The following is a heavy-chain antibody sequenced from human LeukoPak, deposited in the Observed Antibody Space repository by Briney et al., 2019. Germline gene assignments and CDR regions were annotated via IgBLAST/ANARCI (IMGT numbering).Heavy chain of an antibody. J-gene: IGHJ4*02. CDR1: GFTLSSYW. CDR3: ASWYQLYC. CDR2: IKQDGSEK. V-gene: IGHV3-7*01. D-gene: IGHD2-2*01. Sequence: PGGSLRLSCAASGFTLSSYWMSWVRQAPGKGLEWVANIKQDGSEKYYVDSVKGRFTISRDNAKNSLYLQMNSLRVEDTAVYYCASWYQLYCWGQGTLVTVSS.